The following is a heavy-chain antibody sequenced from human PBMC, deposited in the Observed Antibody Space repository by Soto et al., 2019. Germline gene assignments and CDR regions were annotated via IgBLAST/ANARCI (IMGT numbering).Heavy chain of an antibody. Sequence: ASVKVSCKASGYTFTSYDINWVRQATGQGLEWMGWMNPNSGNTGYSQKFQGRVTMTRNTSISTAYMELSSLRSEDTAVYYCARGRYYDFWSGYYTGSRPEFDYWGQGTXVTGSS. D-gene: IGHD3-3*01. CDR3: ARGRYYDFWSGYYTGSRPEFDY. J-gene: IGHJ4*02. CDR1: GYTFTSYD. CDR2: MNPNSGNT. V-gene: IGHV1-8*01.